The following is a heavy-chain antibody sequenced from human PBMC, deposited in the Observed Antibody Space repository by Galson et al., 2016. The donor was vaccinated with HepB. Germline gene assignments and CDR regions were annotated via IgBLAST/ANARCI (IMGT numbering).Heavy chain of an antibody. J-gene: IGHJ4*02. CDR3: AKVSRRDYALPYFDY. Sequence: SLRLSCAASGFTFNTYAMSWVRQAPGKGLEWVSTISHTGGSTYYADSVKGRFTISRDNSKNTLYLQMNSLRAEDTAEYYCAKVSRRDYALPYFDYWGQGTLVTVSS. D-gene: IGHD4/OR15-4a*01. CDR2: ISHTGGST. CDR1: GFTFNTYA. V-gene: IGHV3-23*01.